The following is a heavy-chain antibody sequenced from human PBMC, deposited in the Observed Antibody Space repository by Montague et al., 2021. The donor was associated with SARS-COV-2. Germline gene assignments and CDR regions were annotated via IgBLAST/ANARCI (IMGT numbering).Heavy chain of an antibody. V-gene: IGHV3-23*01. CDR1: GFTFANYV. J-gene: IGHJ3*02. CDR3: ANNTYEDPHWRGNLFDI. D-gene: IGHD1-1*01. Sequence: SLRLSCATSGFTFANYVMSWVRQAPGKGLEWVSSINGLSTETYYADSMKGRFIVSRDNSRNTLFLHIDSLGAEDTATYYCANNTYEDPHWRGNLFDIWGQGTMVTVSS. CDR2: INGLSTET.